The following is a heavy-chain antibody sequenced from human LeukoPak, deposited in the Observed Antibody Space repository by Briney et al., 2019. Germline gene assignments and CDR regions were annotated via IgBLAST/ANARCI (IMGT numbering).Heavy chain of an antibody. V-gene: IGHV3-64*01. J-gene: IGHJ4*02. CDR3: ARDGRDGYTLYFDY. CDR1: GFTFSSYA. CDR2: ISSNGGST. D-gene: IGHD5-24*01. Sequence: PGGTLRLSCAVSGFTFSSYAMHWVRQAPGKGLEYVSAISSNGGSTYYANSVKGRFTISRDNSKNTLYLQMGSLRAEDMAVYYCARDGRDGYTLYFDYWGQGTLVTVSS.